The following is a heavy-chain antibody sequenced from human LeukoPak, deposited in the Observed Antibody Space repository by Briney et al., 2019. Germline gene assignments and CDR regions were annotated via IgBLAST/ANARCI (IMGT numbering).Heavy chain of an antibody. CDR3: ARAYVSSTSCCWFDP. V-gene: IGHV4-39*07. Sequence: SETLPLTCTVSGGSISSSSYYWGWIRQPPGRGLEWIGSIYYSGSTYYNPSLKSRVTISVDTSKNQFSLKLSSVTAADTAVYYCARAYVSSTSCCWFDPWGQGTLVTVSS. CDR1: GGSISSSSYY. J-gene: IGHJ5*02. D-gene: IGHD2-2*01. CDR2: IYYSGST.